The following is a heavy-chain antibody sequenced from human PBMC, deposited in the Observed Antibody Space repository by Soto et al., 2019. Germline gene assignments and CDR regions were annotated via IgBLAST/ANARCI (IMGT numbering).Heavy chain of an antibody. Sequence: PGESLKISCKGSGYSFTSFWIGWVRQMPGKGLEWMGIIYPGDSDTRYSPSFQGQVTISADKSISTAYLQWSSLKASDTAMYYCARVGTTGTYYYYGMDVWGQGTTVTVSS. CDR3: ARVGTTGTYYYYGMDV. D-gene: IGHD1-1*01. CDR1: GYSFTSFW. CDR2: IYPGDSDT. J-gene: IGHJ6*02. V-gene: IGHV5-51*01.